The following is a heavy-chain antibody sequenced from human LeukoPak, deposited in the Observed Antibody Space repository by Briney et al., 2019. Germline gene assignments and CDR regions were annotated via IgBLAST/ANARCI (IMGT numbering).Heavy chain of an antibody. Sequence: SVKVSCKASGGAFSNYATSWVRQAPGQGLEWMGWIIPLFRTPNYAQRLLGRITITADESTKTVFMELRSLRSDDTAMYYCATMYDSNSHYLRDFDYWGQGTLVTVSS. J-gene: IGHJ4*02. D-gene: IGHD4-11*01. CDR3: ATMYDSNSHYLRDFDY. V-gene: IGHV1-69*13. CDR1: GGAFSNYA. CDR2: IIPLFRTP.